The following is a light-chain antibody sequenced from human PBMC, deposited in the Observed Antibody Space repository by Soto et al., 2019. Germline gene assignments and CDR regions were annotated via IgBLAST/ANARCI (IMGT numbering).Light chain of an antibody. J-gene: IGLJ2*01. V-gene: IGLV2-14*01. Sequence: QSALTQPASVSGSPGQAITISCTGTSSDVGGYNYVSWYQQHPGKAPKLMIYDVSNRPSGVSNRFSGSKSGNTASLTISGLQAEDEADYYFSSYTSSSTVVFGVGTKLTVL. CDR1: SSDVGGYNY. CDR3: SSYTSSSTVV. CDR2: DVS.